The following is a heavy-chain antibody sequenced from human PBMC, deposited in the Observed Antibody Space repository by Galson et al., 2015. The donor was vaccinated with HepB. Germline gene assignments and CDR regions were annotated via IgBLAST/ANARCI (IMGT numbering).Heavy chain of an antibody. J-gene: IGHJ6*02. V-gene: IGHV3-53*04. CDR1: GFTVSSNY. CDR2: IYSGGST. Sequence: SLRLSCAASGFTVSSNYMSWVRQAPGKGLEWVSVIYSGGSTYYADSVKGRFTISRHNSKNTLSLQMNSLRAEDTAVYYCASRSTSTYYYYGMDVWGQGTTVTVSS. CDR3: ASRSTSTYYYYGMDV. D-gene: IGHD2-2*01.